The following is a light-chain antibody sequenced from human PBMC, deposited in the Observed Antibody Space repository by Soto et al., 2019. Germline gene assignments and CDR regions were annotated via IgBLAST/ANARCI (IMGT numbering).Light chain of an antibody. Sequence: DIQLTQSPSFLSASVGDRVTITCRASQGINRWLAWYQQKPGKAPKLLIYKASTLESGVPSRFSGGGIGTEFSLSISSLQPDDFATYYCQQYSTYPYIFGQGTKVDIK. CDR1: QGINRW. CDR3: QQYSTYPYI. J-gene: IGKJ2*01. CDR2: KAS. V-gene: IGKV1-5*03.